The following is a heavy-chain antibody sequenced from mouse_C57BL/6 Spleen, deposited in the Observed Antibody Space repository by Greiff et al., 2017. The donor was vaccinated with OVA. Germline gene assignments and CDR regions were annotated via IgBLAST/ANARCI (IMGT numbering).Heavy chain of an antibody. Sequence: EVQLVESGPELVKPGASVKISCKASGYSFTGYYMNWVKQSPEKSLEWIGEINPSTGGTTYNQKFKAKATLTVDKSSSTAYMQLKSLTSEDSAVYYCARRGLYYDPDYWGQGTTLTVSS. CDR3: ARRGLYYDPDY. D-gene: IGHD2-4*01. CDR1: GYSFTGYY. J-gene: IGHJ2*01. CDR2: INPSTGGT. V-gene: IGHV1-42*01.